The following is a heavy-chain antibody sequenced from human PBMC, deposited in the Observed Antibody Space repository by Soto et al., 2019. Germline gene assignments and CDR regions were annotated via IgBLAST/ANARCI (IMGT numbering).Heavy chain of an antibody. J-gene: IGHJ5*02. D-gene: IGHD2-8*01. Sequence: PSETLSLTCAVYGGSFSAYDWSWMRQPPGKGLEWIGEINNSGGTSYNPSLKSRVTISVDTCKNQFSLKLSSVTAADTAGYYCARRLMVYAGNNCFDPGGQGTLVTVS. V-gene: IGHV4-34*01. CDR3: ARRLMVYAGNNCFDP. CDR1: GGSFSAYD. CDR2: INNSGGT.